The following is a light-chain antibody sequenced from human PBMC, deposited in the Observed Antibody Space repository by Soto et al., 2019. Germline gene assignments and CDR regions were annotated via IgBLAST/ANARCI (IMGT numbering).Light chain of an antibody. CDR3: QHRSSWPLT. V-gene: IGKV3-11*01. CDR1: QSISSY. Sequence: ENVLTQSPATLALYQGEGATLSCRASQSISSYLAWYQQKPGQAPRLLIYDASNRATGIPARFTGSGSGTDFTLTISGLEPEDFAVYYCQHRSSWPLTFGGGTNVDIK. CDR2: DAS. J-gene: IGKJ4*01.